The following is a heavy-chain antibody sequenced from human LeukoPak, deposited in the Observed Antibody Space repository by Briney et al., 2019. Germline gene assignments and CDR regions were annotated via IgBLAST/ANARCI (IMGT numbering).Heavy chain of an antibody. CDR2: ISGSGGST. CDR1: GFTFSSYA. Sequence: GGSLRLSCAASGFTFSSYAMSWVRQAPGKGPEWVSAISGSGGSTYYADSVKGRFTISRDNSKNTLYLQMNSLRAEDTAVYYCATVAHYYDSSGYYPEYFQHWGQGTLVTVSS. V-gene: IGHV3-23*01. CDR3: ATVAHYYDSSGYYPEYFQH. D-gene: IGHD3-22*01. J-gene: IGHJ1*01.